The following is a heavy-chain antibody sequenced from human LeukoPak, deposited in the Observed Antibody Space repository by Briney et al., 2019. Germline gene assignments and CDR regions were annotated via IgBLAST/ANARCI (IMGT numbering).Heavy chain of an antibody. V-gene: IGHV1-2*06. Sequence: ASVKVSCKASGYTFTGYYMHWVRQAPGQGLEWMGRINPNSGSTNYAQKFQGRVTMTRDTSISTAYMELSRLRSDDTAVYYCATPRGADWYFDLWGRGTLVTVSS. J-gene: IGHJ2*01. D-gene: IGHD3-10*01. CDR1: GYTFTGYY. CDR3: ATPRGADWYFDL. CDR2: INPNSGST.